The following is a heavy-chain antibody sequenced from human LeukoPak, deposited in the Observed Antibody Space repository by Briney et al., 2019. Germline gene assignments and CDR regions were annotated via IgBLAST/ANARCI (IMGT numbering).Heavy chain of an antibody. CDR1: GFTFRSYA. D-gene: IGHD4-17*01. CDR3: AKDPYGDYVRYFDY. CDR2: ISGSGGGA. V-gene: IGHV3-23*01. J-gene: IGHJ4*02. Sequence: GGSLRLSCAASGFTFRSYAMNWVRQAPGKGLEWVSGISGSGGGAYYADSVKGRFTISRDNSKNTLYLQMNSLRAEDTAVYYCAKDPYGDYVRYFDYWGQGTLVTVSS.